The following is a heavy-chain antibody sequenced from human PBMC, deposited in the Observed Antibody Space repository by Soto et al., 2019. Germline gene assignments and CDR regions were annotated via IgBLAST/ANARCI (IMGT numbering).Heavy chain of an antibody. Sequence: GGSLRLSCAASGFTVSSNYMSWVRQAPGKGLEWVSVIYSGGSTYYADSVKGRFTISRDNSKNTLYLQMNSLRAEDTAVYYCARGTDITMVRGVTYRGYYYYMDFWGKGTTVTVSS. V-gene: IGHV3-66*01. D-gene: IGHD3-10*01. CDR3: ARGTDITMVRGVTYRGYYYYMDF. CDR2: IYSGGST. CDR1: GFTVSSNY. J-gene: IGHJ6*03.